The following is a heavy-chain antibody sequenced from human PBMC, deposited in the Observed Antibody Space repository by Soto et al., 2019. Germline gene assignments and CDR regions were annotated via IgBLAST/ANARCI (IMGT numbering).Heavy chain of an antibody. D-gene: IGHD1-1*01. CDR3: ARLQLVQKVIDY. Sequence: SETLSLTCTVSGDSISTYYWSWIRQPPGKGLQWIGYIFYSGGTAYDPSLKSRVTISLDMSKKQISLKLSSVTTADTATYFCARLQLVQKVIDYWGQGTLVTVSS. J-gene: IGHJ4*02. V-gene: IGHV4-59*01. CDR2: IFYSGGT. CDR1: GDSISTYY.